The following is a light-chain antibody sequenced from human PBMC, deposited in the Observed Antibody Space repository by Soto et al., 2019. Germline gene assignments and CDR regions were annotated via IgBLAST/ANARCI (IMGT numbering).Light chain of an antibody. CDR3: QQYNNWSGT. CDR1: QSVSSSY. CDR2: GAS. V-gene: IGKV3-15*01. Sequence: EIVMTKSPATLSVSPGERATLSCRASQSVSSSYLAWYQQKPGQAPRLLIYGASTRATGIPARFSGSGSGTEFTLTISSLQSEDFAVYYCQQYNNWSGTFGQGTKVDIK. J-gene: IGKJ1*01.